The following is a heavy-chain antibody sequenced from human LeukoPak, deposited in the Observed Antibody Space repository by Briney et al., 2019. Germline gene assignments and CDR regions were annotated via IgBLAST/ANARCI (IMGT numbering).Heavy chain of an antibody. CDR3: AKTGGGSGWQRGLGY. Sequence: GGSLRLSCAASGFTVSSNYMSWVRQAPGKGLEWVSLIHSGGSTHYADSVKGRFTISRDNSKNTLYLQMNSLRGEDTAVYYCAKTGGGSGWQRGLGYWGQGTLVTVSS. J-gene: IGHJ4*02. D-gene: IGHD6-19*01. CDR2: IHSGGST. V-gene: IGHV3-53*01. CDR1: GFTVSSNY.